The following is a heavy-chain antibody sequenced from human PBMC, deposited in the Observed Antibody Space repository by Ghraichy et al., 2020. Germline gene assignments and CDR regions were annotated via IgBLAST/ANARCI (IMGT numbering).Heavy chain of an antibody. J-gene: IGHJ4*02. CDR1: GFTFNNAW. D-gene: IGHD3-10*01. CDR3: TPDWVPYYYVSGSYRNY. Sequence: GGSLRLSCAASGFTFNNAWMNWVRQAPGKGLEWVGRIKSKTDGGTTDYAAPVKGRFTISSDDSKNTLYVQMNSLKTEDTDVYYCTPDWVPYYYVSGSYRNYWGQGTLVTVSS. CDR2: IKSKTDGGTT. V-gene: IGHV3-15*01.